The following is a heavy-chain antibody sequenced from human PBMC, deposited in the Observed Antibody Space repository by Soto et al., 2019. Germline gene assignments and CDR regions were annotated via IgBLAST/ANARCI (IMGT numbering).Heavy chain of an antibody. CDR1: GFAFSSYA. CDR3: XXXXXXXXXFDY. V-gene: IGHV3-23*01. Sequence: EVQLLESGGGLVQPGGSLRLSCAASGFAFSSYAMSWVRQAPGKGLEWVSSISGSXSXTYYADXVKGRFTISRXNSNXXXXXXXXXXXXXXXXXXXXXXXXXXXXXFDYWGQGALVTVSS. CDR2: ISGSXSXT. J-gene: IGHJ4*02.